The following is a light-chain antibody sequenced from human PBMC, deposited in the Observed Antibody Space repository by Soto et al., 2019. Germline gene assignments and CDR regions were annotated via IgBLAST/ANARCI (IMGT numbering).Light chain of an antibody. Sequence: QSDLTQPASVSGSPGQSITISCTGTSSDVGSDNLVSWYQQHPGKAPKLMIYEGSKRPSGVSNRFSGSKSGNTASLTISGLQAEDEADYYCCSYAGSSTAIFGGGTKLTVL. V-gene: IGLV2-23*01. CDR1: SSDVGSDNL. CDR3: CSYAGSSTAI. J-gene: IGLJ2*01. CDR2: EGS.